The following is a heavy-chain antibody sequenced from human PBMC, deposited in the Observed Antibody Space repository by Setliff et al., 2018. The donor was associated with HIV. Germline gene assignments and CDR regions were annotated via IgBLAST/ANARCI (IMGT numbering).Heavy chain of an antibody. CDR2: INTHNGNT. V-gene: IGHV1-18*01. CDR3: ARGTNYYDSHSFPQYYYNAMDV. D-gene: IGHD3-10*01. Sequence: ASVKVSCKASGYIFTTFGFSWVRQAPGQGLEWMGWINTHNGNTHYAQRFQGRVTMTRDTSTTTAYMELRSLRSDDTAVYYCARGTNYYDSHSFPQYYYNAMDVWG. J-gene: IGHJ6*01. CDR1: GYIFTTFG.